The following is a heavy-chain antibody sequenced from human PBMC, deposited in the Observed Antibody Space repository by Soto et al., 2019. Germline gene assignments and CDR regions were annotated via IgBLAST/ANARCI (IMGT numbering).Heavy chain of an antibody. CDR1: TFRFSSYG. V-gene: IGHV3-30*03. D-gene: IGHD2-15*01. J-gene: IGHJ4*02. Sequence: RGSLRLSCAASTFRFSSYGMHWVRQAPGKGLEWVAVISYDGSNKYYADSVKGRFTISRDNSKNTLYLQMNSLRAEDTAVYYCARDHGMHVWVVPDYWGQGTLVTVSS. CDR3: ARDHGMHVWVVPDY. CDR2: ISYDGSNK.